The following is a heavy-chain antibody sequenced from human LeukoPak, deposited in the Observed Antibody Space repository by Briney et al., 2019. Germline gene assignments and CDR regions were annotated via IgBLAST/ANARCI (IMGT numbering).Heavy chain of an antibody. J-gene: IGHJ6*03. CDR2: IYYSGST. V-gene: IGHV4-59*01. Sequence: SETLSLTCTVSGASISDYYWSWIRQPPGKGLEWIGYIYYSGSTNYNPSLKSRVTISLDTSKNQFSLKLSSVTAADTAVYYCPRDQRGYSYGYGYYYYYMDVWGKGTTVTVSS. D-gene: IGHD5-18*01. CDR1: GASISDYY. CDR3: PRDQRGYSYGYGYYYYYMDV.